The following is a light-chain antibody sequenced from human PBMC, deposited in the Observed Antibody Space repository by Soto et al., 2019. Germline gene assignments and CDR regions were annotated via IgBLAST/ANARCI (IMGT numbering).Light chain of an antibody. CDR3: QQSNNYPWT. Sequence: DIQMTQSPSTLSASVGDRVTITCRASQYIHNYLAWYQQKPGEAPKLLIYEAANLESGVPSRFSGSGTGTGFTLTISSLQPDDFATYYYQQSNNYPWTFGQGTRVEI. J-gene: IGKJ1*01. CDR1: QYIHNY. V-gene: IGKV1-5*03. CDR2: EAA.